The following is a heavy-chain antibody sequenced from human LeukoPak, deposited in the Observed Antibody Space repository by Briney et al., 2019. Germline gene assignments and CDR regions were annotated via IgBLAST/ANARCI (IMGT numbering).Heavy chain of an antibody. J-gene: IGHJ6*02. V-gene: IGHV3-23*01. Sequence: GGSLRLSCAASGFIFSSYAMTWVRQAPGKGLEWVSGISGSGGSTYYADSVKGRFTISRDNSKNTLYLQMNSLRAEDTAVYYCAKAKARALGTPPYYYYYYGMDVWGQGTTVTVSS. CDR3: AKAKARALGTPPYYYYYYGMDV. CDR1: GFIFSSYA. CDR2: ISGSGGST. D-gene: IGHD1-14*01.